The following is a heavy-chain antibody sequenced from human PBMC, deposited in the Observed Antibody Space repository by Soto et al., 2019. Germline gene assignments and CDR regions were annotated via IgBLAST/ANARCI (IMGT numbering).Heavy chain of an antibody. V-gene: IGHV1-18*01. CDR1: GYSFTSYG. J-gene: IGHJ4*02. CDR2: ISAYNGNK. Sequence: ASVKVSCKASGYSFTSYGISWVRQAPGQGLEWMGWISAYNGNKKYAQKLQGRVTMTTDTSTSTAYMELRSLRSDDTAVYYCARDLGQQLVDYWGQETLVTVSS. D-gene: IGHD6-13*01. CDR3: ARDLGQQLVDY.